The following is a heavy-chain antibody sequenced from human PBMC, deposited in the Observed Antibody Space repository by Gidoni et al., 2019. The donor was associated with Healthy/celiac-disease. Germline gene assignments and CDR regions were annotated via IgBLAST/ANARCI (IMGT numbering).Heavy chain of an antibody. CDR2: IYPGDSDT. D-gene: IGHD3-22*01. J-gene: IGHJ4*02. Sequence: EVQLVQSGAEVKKPGESLKISCKGSGYSFTSYWIGWVRQMPGKGLEWMGIIYPGDSDTRYSPSFQGQVTISADKSISTAYLQWSSLKASDTAMYYCARHVASSGYYPHPFDYWGQGTLVTVSS. CDR1: GYSFTSYW. V-gene: IGHV5-51*01. CDR3: ARHVASSGYYPHPFDY.